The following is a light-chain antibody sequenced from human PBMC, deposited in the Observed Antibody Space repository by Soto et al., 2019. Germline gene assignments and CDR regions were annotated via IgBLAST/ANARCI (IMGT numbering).Light chain of an antibody. CDR1: QSISEY. CDR2: AAS. Sequence: DIQMTQPPSSLSASVGDTVTSTCRASQSISEYLNWYQQKPGKAPRLLIYAASNLDNGVPSRFSGSGSVTTFTLTIRSLQPEDFATYYCQQGYSFPRTFGQGTKVDIK. V-gene: IGKV1-39*01. CDR3: QQGYSFPRT. J-gene: IGKJ1*01.